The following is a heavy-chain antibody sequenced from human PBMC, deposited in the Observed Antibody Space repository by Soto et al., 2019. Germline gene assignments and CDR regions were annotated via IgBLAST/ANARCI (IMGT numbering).Heavy chain of an antibody. CDR2: IVRNGGST. CDR1: GFTFSIYA. D-gene: IGHD3-22*01. V-gene: IGHV3-64D*06. J-gene: IGHJ5*02. CDR3: VKEGYYYASSGYYYGWFAP. Sequence: GGSLRLSCSASGFTFSIYAMHWVRQAPGKGLEYVSAIVRNGGSTYYAGSVKGRFTISRDNSKNTLYLQMSSLRAEDTAVYYCVKEGYYYASSGYYYGWFAPWGQGTLVTVYS.